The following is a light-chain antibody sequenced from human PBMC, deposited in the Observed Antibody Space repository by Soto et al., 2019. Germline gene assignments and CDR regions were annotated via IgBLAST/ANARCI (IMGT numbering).Light chain of an antibody. CDR2: KAS. CDR1: QSISSW. Sequence: DIQMTQSPSTLSASVGDRVTITCRASQSISSWLGWYQQKPVKAPKLLIYKASSLESGVPSRFSGIGSGTEFTLTISSLQPDDFATYYCQQYNSYSTFGQGTKVDIK. CDR3: QQYNSYST. J-gene: IGKJ1*01. V-gene: IGKV1-5*03.